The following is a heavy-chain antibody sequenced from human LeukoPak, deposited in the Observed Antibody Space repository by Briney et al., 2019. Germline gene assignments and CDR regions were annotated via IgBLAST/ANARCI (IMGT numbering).Heavy chain of an antibody. CDR1: GGSISSYY. V-gene: IGHV4-59*08. CDR3: ARHVGTYFDY. Sequence: SETLSLTCTVSGGSISSYYWSWIRQPPGKGLECIGYIYYSGSTNYNPSLKSRVTISVDTSTNKFSLKLSSLTAADTAVYYCARHVGTYFDYWGQGTLVTVSS. J-gene: IGHJ4*02. CDR2: IYYSGST. D-gene: IGHD3-10*01.